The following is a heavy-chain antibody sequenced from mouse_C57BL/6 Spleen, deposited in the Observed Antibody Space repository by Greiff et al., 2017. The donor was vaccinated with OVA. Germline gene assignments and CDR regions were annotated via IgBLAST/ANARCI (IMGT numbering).Heavy chain of an antibody. CDR1: GFTFSDYW. J-gene: IGHJ3*01. CDR3: TIYDGFAY. Sequence: EVKLVESGGGLVQPGGSMILSCVASGFTFSDYWMNWVRQSPEKGLEWVAQIRLKSDNYATHYTESVKGRFTISRDDSKSSVYLQMNNLRAEDTGIYYCTIYDGFAYWGQGTLVTVSA. D-gene: IGHD2-3*01. V-gene: IGHV6-3*01. CDR2: IRLKSDNYAT.